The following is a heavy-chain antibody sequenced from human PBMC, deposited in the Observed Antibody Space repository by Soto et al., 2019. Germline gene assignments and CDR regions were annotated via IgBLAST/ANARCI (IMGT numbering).Heavy chain of an antibody. D-gene: IGHD3-10*01. J-gene: IGHJ4*02. V-gene: IGHV3-48*01. CDR1: GFTFSSYS. CDR3: ARVGMVRGVIKGYFDY. Sequence: EVQLVESGGGLVQPGGSLRLSCAASGFTFSSYSMNWVRQAPGKGLEWVSYISSSSSTIYYADSVKGRFTISRDNAKNSLYLQLSSLRAEDTAVYYCARVGMVRGVIKGYFDYWGQGTLVTVSS. CDR2: ISSSSSTI.